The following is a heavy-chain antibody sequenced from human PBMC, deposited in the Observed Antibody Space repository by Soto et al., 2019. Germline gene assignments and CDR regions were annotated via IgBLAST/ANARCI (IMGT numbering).Heavy chain of an antibody. CDR1: GDSVSSNSAA. J-gene: IGHJ3*02. Sequence: PSQTLSLTCAISGDSVSSNSAAWNWIRQSPSRGLEWLGRTYYRSKWYNDYAVSVKSRITINPDTSKNQFSLQLNSVTPEDTAVYYCASFGSTTVVRARAFDIWGQGTMVPV. V-gene: IGHV6-1*01. CDR3: ASFGSTTVVRARAFDI. D-gene: IGHD4-17*01. CDR2: TYYRSKWYN.